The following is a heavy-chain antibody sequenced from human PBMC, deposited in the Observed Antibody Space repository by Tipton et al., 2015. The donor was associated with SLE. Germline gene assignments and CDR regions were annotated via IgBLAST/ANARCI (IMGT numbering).Heavy chain of an antibody. CDR3: ARAYSSSWTSGFWFDP. V-gene: IGHV4-4*07. Sequence: TLSLTCTVSGGSISSYYWSWIRQPAGKGLEWIGRIYTSGSTNYNPYLKSRVTMSVDTSKNQFSLKLSSVTAADTAVYYCARAYSSSWTSGFWFDPWGQGTLVTVSS. D-gene: IGHD6-13*01. CDR1: GGSISSYY. J-gene: IGHJ5*02. CDR2: IYTSGST.